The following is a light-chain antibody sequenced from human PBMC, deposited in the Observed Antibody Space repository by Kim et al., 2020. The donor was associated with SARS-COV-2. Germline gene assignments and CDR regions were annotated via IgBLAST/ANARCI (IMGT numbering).Light chain of an antibody. CDR1: PSNIGSNA. J-gene: IGLJ2*01. Sequence: QSVLTQPTPASETPGQRVTIFCSGGPSNIGSNAVSWYQQVPGTAPKLVIYSHNQRPSGVPDRFSGSKSGTSASLAISGLQPEDEADYFCAAWDDRLNGPIFGGGTQLTVL. V-gene: IGLV1-44*01. CDR3: AAWDDRLNGPI. CDR2: SHN.